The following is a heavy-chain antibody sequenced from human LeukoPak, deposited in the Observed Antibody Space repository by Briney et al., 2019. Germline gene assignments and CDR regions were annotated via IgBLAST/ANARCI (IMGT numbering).Heavy chain of an antibody. CDR3: AKSGHDFWSGYYFDY. Sequence: GASVKVSCKASGYTFTSYDINWVRQATGQGLEWMGWMNPNSGNTGYAQKFQGRVTITRNTSISTAYMELSSLRSEDTAVYYCAKSGHDFWSGYYFDYWGQGTLVTVSS. J-gene: IGHJ4*02. V-gene: IGHV1-8*03. CDR1: GYTFTSYD. D-gene: IGHD3-3*01. CDR2: MNPNSGNT.